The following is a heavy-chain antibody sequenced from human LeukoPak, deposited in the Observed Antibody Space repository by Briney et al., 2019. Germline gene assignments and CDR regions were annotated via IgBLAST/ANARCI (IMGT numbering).Heavy chain of an antibody. Sequence: PGGSLRLSCAASGFTFSSYGMSWVRQAPGKGLEWVSAISGSGGSTYYADSVKGRFTISRDNSKNTLYLQMNRLKTEDTAVYYCTTVHGYYDSSGYLIDYWGQGTLVTVSS. CDR2: ISGSGGST. V-gene: IGHV3-23*01. J-gene: IGHJ4*02. D-gene: IGHD3-22*01. CDR1: GFTFSSYG. CDR3: TTVHGYYDSSGYLIDY.